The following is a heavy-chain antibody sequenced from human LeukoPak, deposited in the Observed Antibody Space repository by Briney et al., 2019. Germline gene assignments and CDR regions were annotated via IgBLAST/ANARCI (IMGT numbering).Heavy chain of an antibody. CDR1: GGSFSGYY. V-gene: IGHV4-34*01. Sequence: PSETLSLTCAVYGGSFSGYYWSWIRQPPGKGLEWIGEINHRGSTNYNPSLKSRVTISVDTSKNQFSLKLSSVTAADTAVYYCARLYSSGWPEYFDYWGQGTLVTVSS. J-gene: IGHJ4*02. CDR2: INHRGST. CDR3: ARLYSSGWPEYFDY. D-gene: IGHD6-19*01.